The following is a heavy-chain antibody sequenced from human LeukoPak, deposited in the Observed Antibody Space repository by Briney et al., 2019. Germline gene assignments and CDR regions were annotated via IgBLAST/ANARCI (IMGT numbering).Heavy chain of an antibody. J-gene: IGHJ4*02. CDR2: ISSTSSTI. V-gene: IGHV3-48*02. CDR1: GFTFSTYN. CDR3: ARDQISSSLYKEPLDY. Sequence: PGGSLRLSCAASGFTFSTYNMNWVRQAPGKGPEWVSYISSTSSTIHYADSVKGRFTISRDNAKNSLYLQMNSLRDEDTAVYFCARDQISSSLYKEPLDYWGQGTLVTVSS. D-gene: IGHD6-13*01.